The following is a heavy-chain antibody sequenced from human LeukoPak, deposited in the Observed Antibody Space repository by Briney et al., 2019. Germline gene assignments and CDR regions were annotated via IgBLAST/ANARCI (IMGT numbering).Heavy chain of an antibody. J-gene: IGHJ4*02. V-gene: IGHV3-74*01. CDR2: INSDGNST. CDR3: AREAMIGYYFDY. CDR1: GFTFSSYW. Sequence: GGSLRLSCAASGFTFSSYWMHWVRQAPGKGLVWVSRINSDGNSTSYADSVKGRFTISRDNAKNTLYLQMNSLRAEDTAVYYCAREAMIGYYFDYWGQGTLVTVSS. D-gene: IGHD3-22*01.